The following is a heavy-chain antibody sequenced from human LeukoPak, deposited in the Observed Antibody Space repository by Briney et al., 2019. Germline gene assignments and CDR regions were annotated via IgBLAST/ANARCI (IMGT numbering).Heavy chain of an antibody. CDR3: ARRSEFGVLYYMDV. J-gene: IGHJ6*03. CDR1: GFTFSSYS. Sequence: PGGSLRLSCAASGFTFSSYSMNWVRQAPGKGLEWVSYISGSSGTIYYADSVKGRFTISRDNAKNSLYLQMNSLRAEDTAVDYCARRSEFGVLYYMDVWGKGTTVTVSS. CDR2: ISGSSGTI. D-gene: IGHD3-16*01. V-gene: IGHV3-48*01.